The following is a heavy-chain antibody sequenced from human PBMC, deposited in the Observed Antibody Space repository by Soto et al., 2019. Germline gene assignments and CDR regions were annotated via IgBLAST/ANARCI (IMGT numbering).Heavy chain of an antibody. CDR1: GFTFSSYA. J-gene: IGHJ3*02. CDR3: ARSGWEPGAFDI. CDR2: ISGSGGST. V-gene: IGHV3-23*01. D-gene: IGHD1-26*01. Sequence: PGGSLRLSCAASGFTFSSYAMSWVRQAPGKGLEWVSAISGSGGSTYYADSVKGRFTISRDNSKNTLYLQMNSLRAEDTAVYYCARSGWEPGAFDIWGQGTMVTVSS.